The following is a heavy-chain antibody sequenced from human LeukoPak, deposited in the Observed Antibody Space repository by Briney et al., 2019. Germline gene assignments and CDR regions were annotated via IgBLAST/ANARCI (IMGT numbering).Heavy chain of an antibody. CDR1: GFTFSNAW. V-gene: IGHV3-15*01. CDR2: IKSKTDGGTT. Sequence: AGGSLRLSCAASGFTFSNAWMSWVRQAPGKGLEWVGRIKSKTDGGTTDYAAPVKGRFTISRDDSKNTLYLQMNSLKTEDTAVYCRTTDYPVAGTHGFDYWGQGTLVTVSS. CDR3: TTDYPVAGTHGFDY. J-gene: IGHJ4*02. D-gene: IGHD6-19*01.